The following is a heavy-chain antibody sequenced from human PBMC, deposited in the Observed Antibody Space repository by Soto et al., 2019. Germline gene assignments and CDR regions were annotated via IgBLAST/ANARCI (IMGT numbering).Heavy chain of an antibody. CDR1: GGSINSGDHY. J-gene: IGHJ4*02. V-gene: IGHV4-30-4*01. CDR3: ARGRGYGYGIDY. CDR2: IFYSGTT. Sequence: QVQLQESGPGLGKPSETLSLTCTVSGGSINSGDHYWSWIRQPPGKGLECIGYIFYSGTTYYNPSLASRVTISVDTSKNQFSLKLRSVTAADTAVYYCARGRGYGYGIDYWGQGTLVTVSS. D-gene: IGHD5-18*01.